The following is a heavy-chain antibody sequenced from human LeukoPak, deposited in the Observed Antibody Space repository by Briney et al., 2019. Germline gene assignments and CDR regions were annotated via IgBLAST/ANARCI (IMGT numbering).Heavy chain of an antibody. CDR2: IHYIGST. Sequence: SETLSLTCTVTGGSISIYYWSWIRQPPGKGLEWIGYIHYIGSTNYNPSLKSRVTISVDTSKNQFSLKLSSVTAAATAVYYCARDVIPQDYWGQGTLVTVSS. V-gene: IGHV4-59*01. CDR3: ARDVIPQDY. J-gene: IGHJ4*02. D-gene: IGHD2-2*02. CDR1: GGSISIYY.